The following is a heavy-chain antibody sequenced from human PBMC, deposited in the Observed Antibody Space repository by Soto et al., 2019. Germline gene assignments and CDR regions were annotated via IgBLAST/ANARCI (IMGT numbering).Heavy chain of an antibody. Sequence: ASVKVSCKASGYTFTSYYMHWVRQAPGQGLEWIGIINPIGGSTSYAQKFQGRVTMTRDTSTSTAYMELSRLRSEDTAVYYCASDGQYSSSYYYYGMDVWGQGTTVTVAS. CDR1: GYTFTSYY. CDR2: INPIGGST. CDR3: ASDGQYSSSYYYYGMDV. J-gene: IGHJ6*02. V-gene: IGHV1-46*01. D-gene: IGHD6-6*01.